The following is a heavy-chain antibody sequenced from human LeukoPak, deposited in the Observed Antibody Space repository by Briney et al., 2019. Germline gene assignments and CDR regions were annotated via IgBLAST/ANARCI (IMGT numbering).Heavy chain of an antibody. D-gene: IGHD3-16*01. CDR3: ARAGELRYMDV. CDR2: IEGTGLTT. J-gene: IGHJ6*03. CDR1: GFIFSDYY. Sequence: GGSLRLSCAAYGFIFSDYYMAWIRQAPGKGLEWISTIEGTGLTTYYADSVKGRVTISRDNDKNSLFLQMSSLRADDTAIYYCARAGELRYMDVWGKGTAVTVSS. V-gene: IGHV3-11*04.